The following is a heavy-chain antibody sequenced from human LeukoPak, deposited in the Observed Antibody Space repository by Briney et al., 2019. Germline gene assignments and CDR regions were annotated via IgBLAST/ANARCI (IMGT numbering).Heavy chain of an antibody. CDR2: IIPIFGTA. Sequence: GSSVMVSCKASGGTFSSYAISWVRQAPGQGLEWMGGIIPIFGTANYAQKFQGRVTITADESTSTAYMELSSLRSEDTAVYYCVSQQQLVRGWFDPWGQGTLVTVSS. CDR1: GGTFSSYA. J-gene: IGHJ5*02. V-gene: IGHV1-69*01. CDR3: VSQQQLVRGWFDP. D-gene: IGHD6-13*01.